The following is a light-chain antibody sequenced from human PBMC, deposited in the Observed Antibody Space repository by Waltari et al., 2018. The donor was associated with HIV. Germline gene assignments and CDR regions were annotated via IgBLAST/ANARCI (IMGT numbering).Light chain of an antibody. Sequence: EIVLTQSPGTLSLSPGERATLSCRASQSISSSLAWYQQKPGRAPRLLIYDASNRATGIPARFSGSGSVTDFTLTISSLEPEDFAVYYCQQRSIRPPKYTFGQGTKLEIK. CDR2: DAS. V-gene: IGKV3-11*01. CDR3: QQRSIRPPKYT. CDR1: QSISSS. J-gene: IGKJ2*01.